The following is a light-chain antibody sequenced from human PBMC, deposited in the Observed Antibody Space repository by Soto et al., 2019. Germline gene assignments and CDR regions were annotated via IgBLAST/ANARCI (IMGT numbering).Light chain of an antibody. J-gene: IGLJ1*01. CDR3: AAWDDSLIAYV. CDR2: NNN. CDR1: SSNIGSNT. Sequence: QSVLTQPPSVSGTPGQRVTISCSGSSSNIGSNTVSWYRQLPGTAPQLLIYNNNQRPSGVPDRFSGSKSGTSASLAISGLPSEDEAAYYCAAWDDSLIAYVLGTGTKVTVL. V-gene: IGLV1-44*01.